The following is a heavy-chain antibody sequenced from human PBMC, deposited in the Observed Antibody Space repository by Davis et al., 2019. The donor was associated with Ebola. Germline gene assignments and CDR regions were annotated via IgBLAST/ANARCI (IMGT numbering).Heavy chain of an antibody. J-gene: IGHJ6*02. CDR1: GGTLNTYT. CDR3: ARDGRAPRFLYGMDV. Sequence: ASVKVSCKASGGTLNTYTISWVRQAPGQGLEWMGWISAYNGKTSYAQNFQDRVTITTDTSTSTAYVELDSLRSDDTAVYYCARDGRAPRFLYGMDVWGQGTTVSISS. V-gene: IGHV1-18*01. D-gene: IGHD1-1*01. CDR2: ISAYNGKT.